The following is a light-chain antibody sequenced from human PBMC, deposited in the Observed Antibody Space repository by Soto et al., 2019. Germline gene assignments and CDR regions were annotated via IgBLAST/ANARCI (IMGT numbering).Light chain of an antibody. J-gene: IGKJ4*01. CDR2: KTS. CDR3: QQYNSNPLT. CDR1: QSFSSW. Sequence: GDRVTITCRASQSFSSWLAWYQQKRGKAPKLLIYKTSTLESGVPSRFSGSGSGTEFTLTISSLQPDDFATYYCQQYNSNPLTFGGGTKVEIK. V-gene: IGKV1-5*03.